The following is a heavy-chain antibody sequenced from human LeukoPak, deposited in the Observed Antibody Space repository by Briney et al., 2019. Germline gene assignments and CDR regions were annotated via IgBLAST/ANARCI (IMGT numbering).Heavy chain of an antibody. CDR2: IYYGGST. V-gene: IGHV4-39*01. Sequence: PSETLSLTCTVSGVSISSSYYWGWIRQPPGKGLDWIGSIYYGGSTYYNPSLRSRVTTSVDTSKNQFSLKLTSVTAADTAVYYCARHGNHYYGSGGFDYWGQGTLVTVSS. CDR1: GVSISSSYY. D-gene: IGHD3-10*01. CDR3: ARHGNHYYGSGGFDY. J-gene: IGHJ4*02.